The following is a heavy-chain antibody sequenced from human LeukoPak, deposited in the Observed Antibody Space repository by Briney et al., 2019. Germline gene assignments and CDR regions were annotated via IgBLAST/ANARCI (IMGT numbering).Heavy chain of an antibody. D-gene: IGHD2-15*01. V-gene: IGHV1-69*06. J-gene: IGHJ4*02. CDR2: IIPIFGTA. CDR1: GGTFSSYA. Sequence: ASVKVSCKASGGTFSSYAISWVRQAPGQGLEWMGGIIPIFGTANYAQKFPGRVTITADKSTSTAYMELSSLRSEDTAVYYCARGGDACSGGSCYPLWGQGTLVTVSS. CDR3: ARGGDACSGGSCYPL.